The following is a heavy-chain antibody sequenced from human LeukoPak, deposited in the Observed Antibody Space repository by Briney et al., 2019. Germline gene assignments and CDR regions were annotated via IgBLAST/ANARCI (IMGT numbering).Heavy chain of an antibody. CDR2: IYTSGST. CDR1: GGSISSSY. J-gene: IGHJ3*02. CDR3: ASGLAAAGPDAFDI. Sequence: SGTLSLTCSVSGGSISSSYWSWIRQPAGKGLEWIGRIYTSGSTNYSPSLKSRVTISLDKSKNQFSLKLISVTAADTAVYYCASGLAAAGPDAFDIWGQGTMVTVSS. V-gene: IGHV4-4*07. D-gene: IGHD6-13*01.